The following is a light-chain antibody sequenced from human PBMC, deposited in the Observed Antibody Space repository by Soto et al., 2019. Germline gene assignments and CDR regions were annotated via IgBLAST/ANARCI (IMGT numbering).Light chain of an antibody. Sequence: QAVVTQPPSVSRAPGQRVTISCTGSSSNIGAGYDVHWYQQLPGTAPKLLIYGNSNRPSGVPDRFSGSKSGTSASLAITGLQAEDEADYYCQSYDSSLSGSGVFGTGTKLTVL. V-gene: IGLV1-40*01. CDR2: GNS. CDR3: QSYDSSLSGSGV. J-gene: IGLJ1*01. CDR1: SSNIGAGYD.